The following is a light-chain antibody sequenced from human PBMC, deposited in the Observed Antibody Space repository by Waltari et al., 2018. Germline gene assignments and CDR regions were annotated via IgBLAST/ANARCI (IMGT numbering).Light chain of an antibody. CDR3: QHYNGDSRT. J-gene: IGKJ1*01. CDR1: QNVNRW. V-gene: IGKV1-5*03. CDR2: KAS. Sequence: DIQMTQSPSTLSVSVGDRVTITCRSSQNVNRWLAWYQQKPGKAPTLLIYKASILESGVPSRFSGSGSGTEFTLTISSLQADDFATYYCQHYNGDSRTFGQGTKVEIK.